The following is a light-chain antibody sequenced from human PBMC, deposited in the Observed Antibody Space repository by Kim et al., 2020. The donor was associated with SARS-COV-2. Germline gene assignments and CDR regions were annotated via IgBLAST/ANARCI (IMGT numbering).Light chain of an antibody. Sequence: ASVKLTCTLSSGHSSYAIAWHQQQPEKGPRYLMKLNSDGSHRKGDGIPARFSGSSSGAERYLTISSLQSEDEADYYCQTWGTGVWVFGGGTQLTVL. CDR2: LNSDGSH. V-gene: IGLV4-69*01. CDR1: SGHSSYA. CDR3: QTWGTGVWV. J-gene: IGLJ3*02.